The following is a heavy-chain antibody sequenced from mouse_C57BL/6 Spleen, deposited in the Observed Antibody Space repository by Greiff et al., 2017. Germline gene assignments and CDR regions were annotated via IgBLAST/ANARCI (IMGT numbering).Heavy chain of an antibody. CDR1: GYAFTNYL. Sequence: QVQLQQSGAELVRPGTSVKVSCKASGYAFTNYLIEWVKQRPGQGLEWIGVINPGSGGTNYNEKFKGKATLTADKSSSTAYMQRSSLTSEDSAVYFCARFPDGYGDYWGQGTTLTVSS. V-gene: IGHV1-54*01. J-gene: IGHJ2*01. CDR3: ARFPDGYGDY. CDR2: INPGSGGT. D-gene: IGHD2-3*01.